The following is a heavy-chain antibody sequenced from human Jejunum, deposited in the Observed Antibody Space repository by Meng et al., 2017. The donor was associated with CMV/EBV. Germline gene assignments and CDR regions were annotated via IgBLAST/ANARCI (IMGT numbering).Heavy chain of an antibody. J-gene: IGHJ4*02. D-gene: IGHD2-8*01. Sequence: QVQLVESGGGVVQPGDSLRLSCVASGFTFTSYGIHWLRQAPGKGLEWLAFIRYDGSDKYYADSGKGRFTISRDNSKNTVYLQMNSLRPDDTAMYYCAKVHQDAVYAMVDYWGQGTLVTVSS. CDR1: GFTFTSYG. V-gene: IGHV3-30*02. CDR2: IRYDGSDK. CDR3: AKVHQDAVYAMVDY.